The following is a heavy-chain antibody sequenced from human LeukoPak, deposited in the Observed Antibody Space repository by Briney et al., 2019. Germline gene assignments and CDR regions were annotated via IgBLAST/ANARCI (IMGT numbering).Heavy chain of an antibody. D-gene: IGHD4-11*01. J-gene: IGHJ4*02. CDR2: ISGSGGST. Sequence: GGSLRLSCAASGFTFSSYAMSWVRQAPGKGLEWVSAISGSGGSTYYADSVKGWFTISRDNSKNTVYLQMNSLRAEDTAVYYCANLQRGTNYWGQGTLVTVSS. V-gene: IGHV3-23*01. CDR3: ANLQRGTNY. CDR1: GFTFSSYA.